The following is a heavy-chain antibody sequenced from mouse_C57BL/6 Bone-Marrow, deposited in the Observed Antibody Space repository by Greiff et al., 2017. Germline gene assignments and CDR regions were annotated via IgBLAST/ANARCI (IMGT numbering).Heavy chain of an antibody. D-gene: IGHD4-1*01. V-gene: IGHV1-80*01. CDR2: IYPGDGDT. CDR3: ARDWDYFDY. J-gene: IGHJ2*01. Sequence: QVQLQQSGAELVKPGASVKISCKVSGYAFSTYWMNWVKQRPGKGLGWIGQIYPGDGDTNYNGKFKGQATLTADNSSSTAYMQLSCLTSEDSAVYFWARDWDYFDYWGQGTTLTVSS. CDR1: GYAFSTYW.